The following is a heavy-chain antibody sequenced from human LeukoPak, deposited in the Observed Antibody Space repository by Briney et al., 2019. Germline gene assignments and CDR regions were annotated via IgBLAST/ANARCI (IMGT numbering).Heavy chain of an antibody. J-gene: IGHJ4*02. D-gene: IGHD6-13*01. CDR3: ARWGVYSSSWYTFDY. CDR2: IKQDGSEK. V-gene: IGHV3-7*04. CDR1: GXTFSSYW. Sequence: GGSLRLSCAASGXTFSSYWMSWVRQAPGKGLEWVANIKQDGSEKYYVDSVKGRFTISRDNAKNSLYLQMNSLRAEDTAVYYCARWGVYSSSWYTFDYWGQGTLVTVSS.